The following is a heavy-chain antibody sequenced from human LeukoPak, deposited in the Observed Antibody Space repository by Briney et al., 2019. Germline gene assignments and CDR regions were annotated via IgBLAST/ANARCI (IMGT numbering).Heavy chain of an antibody. V-gene: IGHV4-34*01. CDR3: ARFPCSGDSCYSGIRAFDI. Sequence: SETLSLTCGVYGGSFSGYYWNWIRQSPGKGLELVGEINHSGSTNSNPSLKSRVTISIDTSKNQFSLKLSSVTAADTAVYYCARFPCSGDSCYSGIRAFDIWGQGTMVTVSS. D-gene: IGHD2-15*01. CDR1: GGSFSGYY. CDR2: INHSGST. J-gene: IGHJ3*02.